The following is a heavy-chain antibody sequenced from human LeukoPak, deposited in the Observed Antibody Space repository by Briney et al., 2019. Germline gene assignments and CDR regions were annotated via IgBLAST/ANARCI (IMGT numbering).Heavy chain of an antibody. D-gene: IGHD3-16*01. Sequence: PSETLSLTCAVSGGSIGSRNWWSWVRQPPGKGLQWIGEIYQSGSSIYNPSLRSRVTMSVDKSKDQLSRKLSSVTAADTAVYYCARGIGAADFWGQGILVTVSS. V-gene: IGHV4-4*02. CDR1: GGSIGSRNW. CDR3: ARGIGAADF. CDR2: IYQSGSS. J-gene: IGHJ4*02.